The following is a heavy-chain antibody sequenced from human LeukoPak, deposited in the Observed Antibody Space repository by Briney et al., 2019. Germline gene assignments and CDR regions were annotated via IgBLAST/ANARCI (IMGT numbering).Heavy chain of an antibody. CDR3: ARGRPAHYFDS. V-gene: IGHV3-66*01. CDR2: IYSGGYT. D-gene: IGHD6-6*01. J-gene: IGHJ4*02. CDR1: GFTFSSYS. Sequence: GGSLRLSCAASGFTFSSYSMNWVRQAPGKGLEWLSVIYSGGYTYYADSVKGRFFISRDISENMVYLQMNSLSVEDTAVYFCARGRPAHYFDSWGPGTLVTVS.